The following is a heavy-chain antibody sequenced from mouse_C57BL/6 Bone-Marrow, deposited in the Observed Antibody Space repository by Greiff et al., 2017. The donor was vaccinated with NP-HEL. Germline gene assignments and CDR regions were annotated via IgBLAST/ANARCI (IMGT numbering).Heavy chain of an antibody. CDR2: INPSSGYT. CDR3: ARNPYYYGSSFYYFDY. CDR1: GYTFTSYT. J-gene: IGHJ2*01. D-gene: IGHD1-1*01. V-gene: IGHV1-4*01. Sequence: QVQLQQSGAELARPGASVKMSCKASGYTFTSYTMHWVKQRPGQGLEWIGYINPSSGYTKYKQKFKDKATLTADKSSSTAYMQLSSLTSEDSAVYYCARNPYYYGSSFYYFDYWGQGTTLTVSS.